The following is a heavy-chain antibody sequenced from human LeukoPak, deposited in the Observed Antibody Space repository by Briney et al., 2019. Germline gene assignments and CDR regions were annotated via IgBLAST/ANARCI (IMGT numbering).Heavy chain of an antibody. V-gene: IGHV4-34*01. CDR3: ARASVAGLLSY. J-gene: IGHJ4*02. CDR2: INHSGST. CDR1: GGSFSGYY. Sequence: PSETLSLTCAVYGGSFSGYYWIWVRQPPGKGREWIGEINHSGSTNYNPSLKSRVTIIVDTSKKQFSLKLRSMTAADTAVYYCARASVAGLLSYWGQGTLVTVSS. D-gene: IGHD6-19*01.